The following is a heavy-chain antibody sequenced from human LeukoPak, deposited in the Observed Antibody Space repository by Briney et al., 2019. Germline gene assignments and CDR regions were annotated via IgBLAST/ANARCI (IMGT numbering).Heavy chain of an antibody. CDR1: VLLYNRYD. Sequence: GVSLTLLCSASVLLYNRYDMLWPRHAPGKALEWVAYISYDGSNKYYADSVKGRFTIARDNSKNTLYLQMNSLRAEDTAVYYCAKGAHYLTKRYHASFDYRGQGTLVTVSS. D-gene: IGHD3-10*01. CDR3: AKGAHYLTKRYHASFDY. J-gene: IGHJ4*02. CDR2: ISYDGSNK. V-gene: IGHV3-30*18.